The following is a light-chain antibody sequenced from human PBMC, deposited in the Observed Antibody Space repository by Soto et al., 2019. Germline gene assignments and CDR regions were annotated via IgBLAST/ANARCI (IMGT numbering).Light chain of an antibody. Sequence: EIVLTQSPGTLSLSPGERATLSCRASQSVSASFLAWYQQKPGQAPRLLIYGASSSATGIPDRFSGGGSETDFTLTISRLEPEDVAVYYCQQYGTSPPEYTFGQGTKLEIK. CDR2: GAS. CDR3: QQYGTSPPEYT. J-gene: IGKJ2*01. V-gene: IGKV3-20*01. CDR1: QSVSASF.